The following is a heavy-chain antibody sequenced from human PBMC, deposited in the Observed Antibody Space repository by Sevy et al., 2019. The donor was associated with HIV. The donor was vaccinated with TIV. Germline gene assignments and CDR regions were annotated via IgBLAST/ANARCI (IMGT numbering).Heavy chain of an antibody. J-gene: IGHJ3*02. CDR2: INHSGGT. Sequence: SETLSLTCAVYGGSFSGYYWSWIRQPPGKGLEWIGEINHSGGTNYNPSLKSRVTISVDTSKNQFSLKLSCVTAADTAVYYCARHCSGTSCSHAFDIWGQGTMVTVSS. CDR1: GGSFSGYY. D-gene: IGHD2-2*01. V-gene: IGHV4-34*01. CDR3: ARHCSGTSCSHAFDI.